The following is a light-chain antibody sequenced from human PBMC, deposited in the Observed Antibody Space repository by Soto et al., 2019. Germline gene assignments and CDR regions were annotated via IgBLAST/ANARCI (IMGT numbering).Light chain of an antibody. CDR1: KLGDRF. J-gene: IGLJ2*01. Sequence: SYELTQSPSVSVSPGQTASITCSGDKLGDRFAYWYQQKPGQSPVVVIYEDRKRPSGIPERFSGSNSGNTATLTISGTQATDEADYYCQAWESSSVVFGGGTKLTVL. CDR3: QAWESSSVV. CDR2: EDR. V-gene: IGLV3-1*01.